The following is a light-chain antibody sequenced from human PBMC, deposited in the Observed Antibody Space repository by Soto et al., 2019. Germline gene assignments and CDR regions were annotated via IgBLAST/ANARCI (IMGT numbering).Light chain of an antibody. V-gene: IGKV3-15*01. Sequence: IVLTQSPATLSVSLGERATLSCRASHNVDINLAWYQQRPGQAPRLLVYGASTRATDIPARFSGSGSGTEFTLTISSLQSEDFAIYYCQQYFNWWTFGQGTKVEIK. CDR2: GAS. CDR3: QQYFNWWT. CDR1: HNVDIN. J-gene: IGKJ1*01.